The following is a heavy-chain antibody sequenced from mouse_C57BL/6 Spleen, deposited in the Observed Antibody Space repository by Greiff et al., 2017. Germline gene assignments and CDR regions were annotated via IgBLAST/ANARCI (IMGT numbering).Heavy chain of an antibody. CDR2: ISNLAYSI. CDR1: GFTFSDYG. J-gene: IGHJ2*01. Sequence: EVKLEESGGGLVQPGGSLKLSCAASGFTFSDYGMAWVRQAPRKGPEWVAFISNLAYSIYYADTVKGRFTLSRENAKNTLYLEMSSLRSEDTAMDYCARQGGSTYFDYWGQGTTLTVSS. V-gene: IGHV5-15*04. CDR3: ARQGGSTYFDY. D-gene: IGHD1-1*01.